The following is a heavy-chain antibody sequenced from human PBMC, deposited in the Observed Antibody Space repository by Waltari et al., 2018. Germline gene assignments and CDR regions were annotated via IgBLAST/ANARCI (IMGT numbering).Heavy chain of an antibody. D-gene: IGHD4-4*01. CDR2: IKQDGSEK. CDR3: ARDTSMTTVTTFNYYYYMDV. J-gene: IGHJ6*03. V-gene: IGHV3-7*01. CDR1: GFTFSSYW. Sequence: EVQLVESGGGLVQPGGSLRLSCAASGFTFSSYWMSWVRQAPGKGLGWVANIKQDGSEKYYVDSVKGRFTISRDNAKNSLYLQMNSLRAEDTAVYYCARDTSMTTVTTFNYYYYMDVWGKGTTVTVSS.